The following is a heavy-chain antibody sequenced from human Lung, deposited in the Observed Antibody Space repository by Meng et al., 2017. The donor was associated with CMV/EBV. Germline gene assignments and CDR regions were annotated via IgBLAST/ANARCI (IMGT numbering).Heavy chain of an antibody. Sequence: SETLSLXXTVSGGSIISSSYYWGWIRQRPGKGLEWIGSIYYSGSTYYNPSLKSRVTISVDTSKNQFSLKLSSVTAADTAVYYCARLSDFWSGYPDLFDYWGQGTLVXVSS. J-gene: IGHJ4*02. CDR2: IYYSGST. CDR1: GGSIISSSYY. V-gene: IGHV4-39*01. CDR3: ARLSDFWSGYPDLFDY. D-gene: IGHD3-3*01.